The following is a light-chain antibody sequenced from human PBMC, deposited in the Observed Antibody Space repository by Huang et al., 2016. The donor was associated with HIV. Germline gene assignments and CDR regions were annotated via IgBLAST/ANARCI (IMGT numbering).Light chain of an antibody. V-gene: IGKV3-11*01. CDR3: QQRSNWPPKLT. Sequence: EIVLTQSPATLSLSPGERATLSCRASQSVSSDLAWYQQKPGQAPRLLIYDASNRATGIPARFSGSGSWTDFTLTISSLEPDDFAVYYCQQRSNWPPKLTFGGGTKVEIK. CDR2: DAS. J-gene: IGKJ4*01. CDR1: QSVSSD.